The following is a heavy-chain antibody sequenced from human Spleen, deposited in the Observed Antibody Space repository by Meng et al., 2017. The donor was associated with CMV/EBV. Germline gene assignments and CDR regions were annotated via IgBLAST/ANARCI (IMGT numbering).Heavy chain of an antibody. Sequence: ASVKVSCKASGYTFTSYGISWVRQAPGQGLEWVGWISAYNGNTNYAQKLQGRVTMTTDTSTSTAYMELRSLRSDDTAVYYCARSEGRLIDFWSVHYGMDVWGQGTTVTAP. CDR1: GYTFTSYG. CDR2: ISAYNGNT. V-gene: IGHV1-18*01. D-gene: IGHD3-3*01. CDR3: ARSEGRLIDFWSVHYGMDV. J-gene: IGHJ6*02.